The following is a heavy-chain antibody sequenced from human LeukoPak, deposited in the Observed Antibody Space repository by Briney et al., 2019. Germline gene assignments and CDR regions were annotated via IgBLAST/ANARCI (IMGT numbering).Heavy chain of an antibody. J-gene: IGHJ4*02. Sequence: PGGSLRLSCAASGFTVSSNYVSWVRQAPGKGLEWVSVIYSGGSTYYADSVKGRFTISRDNSKNTLYLQMNSLRAEDTAVYYCARGGGYSGYDYFDYWGQGTLVTVSS. D-gene: IGHD5-12*01. CDR2: IYSGGST. CDR3: ARGGGYSGYDYFDY. CDR1: GFTVSSNY. V-gene: IGHV3-53*01.